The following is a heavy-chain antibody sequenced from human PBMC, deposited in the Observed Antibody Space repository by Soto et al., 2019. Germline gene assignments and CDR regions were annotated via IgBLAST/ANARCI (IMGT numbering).Heavy chain of an antibody. CDR3: AKAKGRSNFYYSGLDV. V-gene: IGHV3-23*01. CDR2: ITAATGTT. Sequence: VGSLRLSCAASGFTFGSYGMTWVRQAPGKGLECVSGITAATGTTYYADSVKGRFTISRDLSTNTLFLQMNSLRAADSAVYYCAKAKGRSNFYYSGLDVWGQGTTVTVSS. D-gene: IGHD1-26*01. J-gene: IGHJ6*02. CDR1: GFTFGSYG.